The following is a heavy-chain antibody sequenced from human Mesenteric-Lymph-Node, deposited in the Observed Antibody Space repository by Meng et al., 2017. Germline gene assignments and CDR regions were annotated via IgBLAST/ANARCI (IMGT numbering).Heavy chain of an antibody. J-gene: IGHJ5*02. D-gene: IGHD1-1*01. Sequence: QSPLKDSGPPLVNPTQTLTLTCTFSGFSLSTSGVGVGWIRQPPGKALEWLAVIYWSDEKRYSPTLKSRLTITKDTSKNQVVLTVTNMDTVDTATYYCAHRRGMSTTGGLFDPWGQGTLVTVSS. V-gene: IGHV2-5*01. CDR2: IYWSDEK. CDR1: GFSLSTSGVG. CDR3: AHRRGMSTTGGLFDP.